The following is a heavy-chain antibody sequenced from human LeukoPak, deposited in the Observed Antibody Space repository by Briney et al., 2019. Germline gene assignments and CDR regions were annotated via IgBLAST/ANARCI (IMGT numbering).Heavy chain of an antibody. Sequence: GGSLRLSCAASGFTFRNYWMSWVRQAPGKGLEWVANIKEDGSEKYYVDSVEGRFTISRDNSKNMLYLQMNSLRAEDTAVYYCARDPSLRVTLDYWGQGTLVTVSS. D-gene: IGHD5/OR15-5a*01. V-gene: IGHV3-7*03. CDR1: GFTFRNYW. CDR2: IKEDGSEK. CDR3: ARDPSLRVTLDY. J-gene: IGHJ4*02.